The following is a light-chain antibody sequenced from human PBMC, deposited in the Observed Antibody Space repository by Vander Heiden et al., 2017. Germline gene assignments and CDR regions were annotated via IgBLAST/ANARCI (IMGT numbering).Light chain of an antibody. V-gene: IGLV2-11*01. CDR2: AVS. CDR1: SSDVGDYNY. Sequence: QSALTHPRSVSASPGQSVTISCTRTSSDVGDYNYVSWYQQHPGKAPKLIIYAVSKRPSGVPARFSGSKSGTTASLTISGLQSEDEADYYCSSYAGTYTYVVLGGGTKLTVL. CDR3: SSYAGTYTYVV. J-gene: IGLJ2*01.